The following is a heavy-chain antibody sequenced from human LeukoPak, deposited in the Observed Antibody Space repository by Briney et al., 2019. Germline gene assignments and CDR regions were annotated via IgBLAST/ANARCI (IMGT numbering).Heavy chain of an antibody. CDR2: IKQDGSEK. D-gene: IGHD6-13*01. J-gene: IGHJ4*02. V-gene: IGHV3-7*01. Sequence: PGTSLRLSCAASGFTFSSYWMSWVRQAPGKGLEWVANIKQDGSEKYYVDSVKGRFTISRDNAKNSLYLQMNSLRAEDTAVYYCARDRRSSSWEYYFDYWGQGTLVTVSS. CDR1: GFTFSSYW. CDR3: ARDRRSSSWEYYFDY.